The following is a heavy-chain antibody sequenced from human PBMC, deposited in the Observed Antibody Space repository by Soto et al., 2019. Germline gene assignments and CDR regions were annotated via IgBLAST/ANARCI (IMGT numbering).Heavy chain of an antibody. CDR2: IIPIFGTA. J-gene: IGHJ4*02. V-gene: IGHV1-69*13. Sequence: ASVKVSCKASGGTFGSYAISWVRQAPGQGLEWMGGIIPIFGTANYAQKFQGRVTITADESTSTAYMELSSLRSEDTAVYYCAREGSSRIVFDYWGQGTLVTVSS. D-gene: IGHD6-13*01. CDR1: GGTFGSYA. CDR3: AREGSSRIVFDY.